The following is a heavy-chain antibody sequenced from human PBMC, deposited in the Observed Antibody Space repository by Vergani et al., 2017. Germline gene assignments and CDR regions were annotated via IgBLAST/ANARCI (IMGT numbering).Heavy chain of an antibody. Sequence: EVQLVQSGAEVKKPGESLKISCKGSGYSFTSYWIGWVRQMPGKGLEWMGIIYPGDSDTRYSPSFQGQVTSSADKSISTAYLQWSSLKASDTAMYYCARLGCSSTSCSDYYGMDVWGQGTTVTVSS. J-gene: IGHJ6*02. D-gene: IGHD2-2*01. CDR2: IYPGDSDT. CDR1: GYSFTSYW. V-gene: IGHV5-51*01. CDR3: ARLGCSSTSCSDYYGMDV.